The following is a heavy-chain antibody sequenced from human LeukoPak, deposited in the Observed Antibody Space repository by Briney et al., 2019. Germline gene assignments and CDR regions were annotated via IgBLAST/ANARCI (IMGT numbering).Heavy chain of an antibody. CDR1: GYTFTGYY. CDR3: ARVLWFGELFPFDY. V-gene: IGHV1-2*02. D-gene: IGHD3-10*01. CDR2: INPNSGGT. Sequence: ASVKVSCKASGYTFTGYYMHWVRQAPGQGLEWMGWINPNSGGTNYAQKFQGRVTMTRDTSISTAYMELSRLGSDGTAVYYCARVLWFGELFPFDYWGQGTLVTVSS. J-gene: IGHJ4*02.